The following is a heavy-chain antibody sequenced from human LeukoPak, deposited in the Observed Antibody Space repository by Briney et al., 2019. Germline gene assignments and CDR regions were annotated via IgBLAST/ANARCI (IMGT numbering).Heavy chain of an antibody. CDR3: ARYCGGDRNSSAFDF. V-gene: IGHV4-59*01. J-gene: IGHJ3*01. Sequence: PSETLSLTCTVSGGSINNYYWSWIRQPPGKGLEWIGYIYYSGSTNYNPSLRGRVTMSVDTSKNQFSLKLSSVTAADTAVYYCARYCGGDRNSSAFDFWGQGTMVTVSS. CDR1: GGSINNYY. D-gene: IGHD2-21*02. CDR2: IYYSGST.